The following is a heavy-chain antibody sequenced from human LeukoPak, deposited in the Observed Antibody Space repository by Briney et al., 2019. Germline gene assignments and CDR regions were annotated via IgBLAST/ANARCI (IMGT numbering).Heavy chain of an antibody. Sequence: SETLSLTCAVYGGSFSGYYWSWIRQPPGKGLEWMGEINHSGSTYYNPSLKSRVTISVDTSKNQFSLKLTSVTAADTAVYYCATLGEYFDSSGYYYNWGQGTLVTVSS. D-gene: IGHD3-22*01. CDR3: ATLGEYFDSSGYYYN. CDR1: GGSFSGYY. V-gene: IGHV4-34*01. J-gene: IGHJ4*02. CDR2: INHSGST.